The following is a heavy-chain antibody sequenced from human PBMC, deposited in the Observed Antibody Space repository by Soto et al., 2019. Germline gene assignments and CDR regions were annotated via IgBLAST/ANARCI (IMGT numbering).Heavy chain of an antibody. J-gene: IGHJ4*02. V-gene: IGHV4-34*01. CDR1: GGSFSGYY. CDR3: ARDYYDSSGYPFDY. CDR2: INHSGST. D-gene: IGHD3-22*01. Sequence: SETLSLTCAVYGGSFSGYYWSWIRQPPGKGLEWIGEINHSGSTNYNPSLKSRVTISVDTSKNQLSLKLSSVTAADTAVYYCARDYYDSSGYPFDYWGQGTLVTVSS.